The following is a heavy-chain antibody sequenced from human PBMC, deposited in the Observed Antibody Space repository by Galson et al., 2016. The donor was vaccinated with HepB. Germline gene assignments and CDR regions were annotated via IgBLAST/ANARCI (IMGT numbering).Heavy chain of an antibody. V-gene: IGHV5-51*01. CDR1: GYTFANYW. Sequence: QSGAEVKKPGESLKISCKGSGYTFANYWIGWVRQMPGKGLEWMGMIYPGDSDTRYSPSFQGQVGMSVDKSISTAYLHWSSLQASDTAMYYRARRFLGRGTNRFDPWGQGTLVTVSS. D-gene: IGHD6-25*01. J-gene: IGHJ5*02. CDR3: ARRFLGRGTNRFDP. CDR2: IYPGDSDT.